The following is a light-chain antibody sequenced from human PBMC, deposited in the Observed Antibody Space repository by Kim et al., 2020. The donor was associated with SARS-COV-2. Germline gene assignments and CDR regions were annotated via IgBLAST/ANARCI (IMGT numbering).Light chain of an antibody. CDR1: QNCSHY. Sequence: SASGGDRVTITCRASQNCSHYLAWFQVKPGKAPKSLIYATTRLHSGVPPRFSGSGSGTDFTLTISNLQPEDFATYYCQQYNSYPRTFGQGTKLEI. CDR3: QQYNSYPRT. J-gene: IGKJ2*02. CDR2: ATT. V-gene: IGKV1-16*01.